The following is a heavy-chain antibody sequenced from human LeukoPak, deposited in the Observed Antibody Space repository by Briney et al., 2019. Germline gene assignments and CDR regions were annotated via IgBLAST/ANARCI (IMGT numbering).Heavy chain of an antibody. CDR2: IYYSGST. D-gene: IGHD4-17*01. V-gene: IGHV4-31*03. Sequence: SETLSLTCTVSGGSISSGGYYWSWIRQHPGKGLEWIGYIYYSGSTYYNPSLKSRVTISVDTSKNQFSLKLSSVTAADTAVYYCARQPRGTTGVGWFDPWGQGTLVTVSS. J-gene: IGHJ5*02. CDR3: ARQPRGTTGVGWFDP. CDR1: GGSISSGGYY.